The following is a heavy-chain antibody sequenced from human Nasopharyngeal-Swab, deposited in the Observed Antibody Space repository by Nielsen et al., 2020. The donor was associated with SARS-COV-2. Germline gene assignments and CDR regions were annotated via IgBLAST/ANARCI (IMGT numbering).Heavy chain of an antibody. CDR1: GFTFSSYA. J-gene: IGHJ6*02. Sequence: GESLKISCAASGFTFSSYAMSWVRQAPGKGLEWVSAISGSGGSTYYADSVKGRFTISRDNSKNTLYLQMNSLRAEDTAVYYCAKDAASSSSHYYGMDVWGQGTTVTVSS. D-gene: IGHD6-6*01. CDR2: ISGSGGST. CDR3: AKDAASSSSHYYGMDV. V-gene: IGHV3-23*01.